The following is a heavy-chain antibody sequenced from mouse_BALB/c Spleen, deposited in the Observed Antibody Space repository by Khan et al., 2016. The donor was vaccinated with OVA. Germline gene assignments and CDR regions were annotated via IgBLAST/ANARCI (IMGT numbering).Heavy chain of an antibody. CDR3: ARSYFYGSSTWFGY. J-gene: IGHJ3*01. CDR1: GYTFTSFW. Sequence: QVQLQQPGAELVKPGASVKLSCKASGYTFTSFWLHWVKQRPGLGLEWIGEIDPSDNYTNYNQKFKGKATLTLDKSSRTAYMQLSSLTSEGSAVYYCARSYFYGSSTWFGYWGQGTLVTVSA. V-gene: IGHV1-69*02. CDR2: IDPSDNYT. D-gene: IGHD1-1*01.